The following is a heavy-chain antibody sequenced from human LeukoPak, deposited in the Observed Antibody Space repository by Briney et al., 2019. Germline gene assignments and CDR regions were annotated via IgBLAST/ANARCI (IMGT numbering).Heavy chain of an antibody. J-gene: IGHJ4*02. CDR3: ARDRSPSHFDY. V-gene: IGHV1-2*02. Sequence: ASVNVSCKVSGYTFTGYYMHWVRQAPGQGLEWMGWINPNSGGTNYAQKFQGRVTMTRDTSTSTAYMELSRLRSDDTAVYYCARDRSPSHFDYWGQGTLVTVSS. D-gene: IGHD1-26*01. CDR1: GYTFTGYY. CDR2: INPNSGGT.